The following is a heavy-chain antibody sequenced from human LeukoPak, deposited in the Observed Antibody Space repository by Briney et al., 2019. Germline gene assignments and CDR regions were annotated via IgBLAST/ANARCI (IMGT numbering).Heavy chain of an antibody. V-gene: IGHV6-1*01. CDR2: TYYMSKPYN. CDR3: ARGLYRYFDL. J-gene: IGHJ2*01. Sequence: SQTLSLTCAISGDSVSSNSATWNWIRQSPSRGLEWLGSTYYMSKPYNDYAVSVKSRITNNPDTSRNQFSLQLSSVTPEDTAVYYCARGLYRYFDLWGRGTLVTVSS. CDR1: GDSVSSNSAT.